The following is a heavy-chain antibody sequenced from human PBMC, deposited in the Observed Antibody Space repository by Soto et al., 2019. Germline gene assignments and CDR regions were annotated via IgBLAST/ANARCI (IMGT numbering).Heavy chain of an antibody. CDR1: GFTFSSYG. D-gene: IGHD3-16*01. CDR2: ISYDGSNK. CDR3: AKAAEYDYIWGSSYYFDY. Sequence: GGSLRLSCAASGFTFSSYGMHWVRQAPGKGLEWVAVISYDGSNKYYADSVKGRFTISRDNSKNTLYLQMNSLRAEDTAVYYCAKAAEYDYIWGSSYYFDYWGQGTLVTVSS. V-gene: IGHV3-30*18. J-gene: IGHJ4*02.